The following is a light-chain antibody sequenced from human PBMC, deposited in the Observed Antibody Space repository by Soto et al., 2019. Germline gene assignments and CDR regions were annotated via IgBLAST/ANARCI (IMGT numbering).Light chain of an antibody. CDR1: QSVLYSPNNKNH. V-gene: IGKV4-1*01. Sequence: DIVMTQSPDSLAVSLGERATINCKSSQSVLYSPNNKNHLAWYQQKPGQPPKLLIDWASNRKSGVPDRFSGSGSGTDFTLTISSLQAEDVAVYYCQQYYYSALVTFGGGTRVEIK. CDR2: WAS. J-gene: IGKJ4*01. CDR3: QQYYYSALVT.